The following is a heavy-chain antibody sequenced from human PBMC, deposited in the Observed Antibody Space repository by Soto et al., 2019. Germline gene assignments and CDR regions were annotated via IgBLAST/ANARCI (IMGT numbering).Heavy chain of an antibody. J-gene: IGHJ3*01. Sequence: PSETLSLTCAVYGGSFSGYYWSWIRQPPGKGLEWIGEINHSGSTNYNPSLKSRVTISLDTSNKQVFLELNSVTAADTAVYYCARRLRGYNVYDLWGQGTVVT. CDR3: ARRLRGYNVYDL. D-gene: IGHD6-25*01. CDR2: INHSGST. V-gene: IGHV4-34*01. CDR1: GGSFSGYY.